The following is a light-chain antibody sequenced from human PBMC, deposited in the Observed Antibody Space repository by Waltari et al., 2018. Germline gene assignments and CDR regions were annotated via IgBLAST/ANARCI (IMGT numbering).Light chain of an antibody. J-gene: IGLJ2*01. CDR1: SSNIGNDY. Sequence: QSVLTQPPSVSAAPGQKVTISCSGSSSNIGNDYVSWYQQLPGTAPKLFIYENNTRPSGMPYRFSGSKSGTSATLGITGLQTGDEADYYCGTWDTSLSALIFGGGTKLTVL. CDR2: ENN. V-gene: IGLV1-51*02. CDR3: GTWDTSLSALI.